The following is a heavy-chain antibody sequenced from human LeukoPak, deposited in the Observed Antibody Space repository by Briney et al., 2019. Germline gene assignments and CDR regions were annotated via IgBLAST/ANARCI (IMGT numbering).Heavy chain of an antibody. J-gene: IGHJ3*02. Sequence: SVKVSCKASGGTLSSSAISWVRQAPGQGLQWIGGIIPIFGSGNYAQEFQGRVTISADESTRTAYMEVSSLRSEDTAVYYCARSLENSRSGDYYYANDAFDIWGQGTMVTVSS. CDR2: IIPIFGSG. CDR1: GGTLSSSA. D-gene: IGHD3-22*01. V-gene: IGHV1-69*13. CDR3: ARSLENSRSGDYYYANDAFDI.